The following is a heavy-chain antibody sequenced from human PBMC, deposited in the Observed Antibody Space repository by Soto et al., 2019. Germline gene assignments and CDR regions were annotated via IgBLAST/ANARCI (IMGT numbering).Heavy chain of an antibody. Sequence: GGSLRLSCAASGFTLSNYWMSWVRQAPGKGLEWVANINQDGSQKFYLDSVEGRFTISRDNARNSLYLQMNSLRAEDTAIYYCARIYCSSSSCYIDFWGQGILVTVSS. J-gene: IGHJ4*02. V-gene: IGHV3-7*03. D-gene: IGHD2-2*02. CDR1: GFTLSNYW. CDR2: INQDGSQK. CDR3: ARIYCSSSSCYIDF.